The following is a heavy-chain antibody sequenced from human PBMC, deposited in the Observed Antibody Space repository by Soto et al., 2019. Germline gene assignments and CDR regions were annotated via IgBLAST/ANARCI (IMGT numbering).Heavy chain of an antibody. D-gene: IGHD6-13*01. CDR3: ARDRPGIAAVGFDP. CDR2: IYYSGST. V-gene: IGHV4-59*01. CDR1: GGSISSYY. Sequence: SETLSLTCTVSGGSISSYYWSWIRQPPGKGLEWIGYIYYSGSTNYNPSLKSRVTISVDTSKNQFSLKLSSVTAADTAVSYCARDRPGIAAVGFDPWGQGILVTVSS. J-gene: IGHJ5*02.